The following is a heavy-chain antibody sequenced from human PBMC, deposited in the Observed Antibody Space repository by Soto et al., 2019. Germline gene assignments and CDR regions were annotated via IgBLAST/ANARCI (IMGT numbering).Heavy chain of an antibody. J-gene: IGHJ4*02. CDR1: GFTFSSYA. Sequence: GGSLRLSCAASGFTFSSYAMHWVRQAPGKGLEWVAVISYDGSNKYYADSVKGRFTISRDNSKNTLYLQMNSLRAEDTAVYYCASFKVTFGGVIVIPWTNPFDYWGQGTLVTVSS. CDR2: ISYDGSNK. D-gene: IGHD3-16*02. CDR3: ASFKVTFGGVIVIPWTNPFDY. V-gene: IGHV3-30-3*01.